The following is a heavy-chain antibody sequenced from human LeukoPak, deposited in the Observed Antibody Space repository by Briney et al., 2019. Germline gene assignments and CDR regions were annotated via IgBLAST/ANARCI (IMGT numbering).Heavy chain of an antibody. D-gene: IGHD6-19*01. V-gene: IGHV3-23*01. CDR1: GFTLRSYE. CDR3: TRNSGWHGIW. J-gene: IGHJ4*02. CDR2: IEYSGGSA. Sequence: PGGSLRLSCIVSGFTLRSYEMSWLRHAPGKGLEWVASIEYSGGSAYYADSVKGRFSISREDSKNTLYLQLNSLRAEDTALYYCTRNSGWHGIWWGQGTLVTVSS.